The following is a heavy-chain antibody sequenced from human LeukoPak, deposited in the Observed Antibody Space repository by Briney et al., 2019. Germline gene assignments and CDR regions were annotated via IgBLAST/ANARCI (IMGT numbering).Heavy chain of an antibody. CDR1: GYTLTELS. D-gene: IGHD1-7*01. CDR2: FDPEDGET. CDR3: ATDRELTGTIAY. Sequence: ASVKVSCKVSGYTLTELSMHWVRQAPGKGLEWMGGFDPEDGETIYAQKFQGRVTMTEDTSTDTAYMELSSLRSEDTAVYYCATDRELTGTIAYWGQGTLVTVSS. J-gene: IGHJ4*02. V-gene: IGHV1-24*01.